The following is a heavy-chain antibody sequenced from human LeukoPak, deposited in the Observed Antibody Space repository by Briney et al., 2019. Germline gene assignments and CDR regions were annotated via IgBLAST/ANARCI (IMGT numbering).Heavy chain of an antibody. V-gene: IGHV3-23*01. CDR3: ARGGVYSTSAVDY. CDR1: GFTFSSYA. CDR2: ISGSDGST. Sequence: GGSLRLSCAASGFTFSSYAMSWVRQAPGKGLEWVSGISGSDGSTNYADSVKGRFTISRDNAKNTLYLQMNSLRAEDTAVYYCARGGVYSTSAVDYWGQGTLVTVSS. D-gene: IGHD6-6*01. J-gene: IGHJ4*02.